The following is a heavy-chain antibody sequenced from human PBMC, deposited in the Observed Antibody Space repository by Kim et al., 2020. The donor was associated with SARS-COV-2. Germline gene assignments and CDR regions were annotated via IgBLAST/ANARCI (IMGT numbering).Heavy chain of an antibody. J-gene: IGHJ3*02. Sequence: GGSLRLSCAASGFTFSSYAMNWVRQAPGKGLEWVAVISYDGSNKYYADSVKGRFTISRDNSKNTLYLQMNSLRAEDTAVYYCARDQGRREPLWFGELVIGFALTIGGKGTMAT. CDR1: GFTFSSYA. CDR3: ARDQGRREPLWFGELVIGFALTI. D-gene: IGHD3-10*01. CDR2: ISYDGSNK. V-gene: IGHV3-30*04.